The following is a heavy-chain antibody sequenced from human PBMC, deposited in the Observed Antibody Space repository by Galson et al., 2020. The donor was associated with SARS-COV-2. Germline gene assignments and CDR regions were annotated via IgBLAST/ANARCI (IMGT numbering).Heavy chain of an antibody. Sequence: GESLKISCKASGYTFTGYYMHWVRQAPGQGLEWMGWINPNSGGTNYAQKFQGWVTMTRDTSISTAYMELSRLRSDDTAVYYCARDRGSGWLNFDYWGQGTLVTVSS. CDR2: INPNSGGT. D-gene: IGHD6-19*01. V-gene: IGHV1-2*04. CDR3: ARDRGSGWLNFDY. J-gene: IGHJ4*02. CDR1: GYTFTGYY.